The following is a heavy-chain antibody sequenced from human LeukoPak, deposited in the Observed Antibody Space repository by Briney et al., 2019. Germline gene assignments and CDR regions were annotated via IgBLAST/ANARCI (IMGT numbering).Heavy chain of an antibody. CDR1: GGSISSGSYY. V-gene: IGHV4-61*02. CDR2: IYTSGNT. J-gene: IGHJ3*02. D-gene: IGHD3-16*01. CDR3: ARDGVSGAFDI. Sequence: SETLSLTCTVSGGSISSGSYYWSWIRQPAGKGLEWIGRIYTSGNTNYNPSLKSRVTVSVDTSKNQFSLKLSSVTAADTAVYYCARDGVSGAFDIWGQGTMVTVSS.